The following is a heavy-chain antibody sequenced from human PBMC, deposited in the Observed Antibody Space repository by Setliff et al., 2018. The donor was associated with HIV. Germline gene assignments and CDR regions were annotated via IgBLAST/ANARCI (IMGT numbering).Heavy chain of an antibody. D-gene: IGHD1-26*01. CDR1: GYSFNRYG. CDR2: VSAYNGNT. Sequence: ASVKVSCKAAGYSFNRYGITWVRQAPGQGLEWMGWVSAYNGNTNYAQKFQGRVTMTTDTSTSTAYMELRSLRSEDTAVYYCARARWSERDDDAFDIWGQGTMVTVSS. J-gene: IGHJ3*02. CDR3: ARARWSERDDDAFDI. V-gene: IGHV1-18*01.